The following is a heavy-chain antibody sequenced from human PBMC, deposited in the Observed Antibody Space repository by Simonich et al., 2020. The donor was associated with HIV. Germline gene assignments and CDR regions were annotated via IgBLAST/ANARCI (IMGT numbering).Heavy chain of an antibody. D-gene: IGHD2-8*01. J-gene: IGHJ3*02. V-gene: IGHV3-23*01. CDR1: GFTFSSYA. Sequence: EVQLLESGGGLVQPGGSLRLSCAASGFTFSSYAMSWVCQAPGKGLEWVSAISGSSGSTYYADAVKGRFTISRDNSKNTLYLQMNSLRAEDTAVYYCAKVINGVDAFDIWGQGTMVTVSS. CDR2: ISGSSGST. CDR3: AKVINGVDAFDI.